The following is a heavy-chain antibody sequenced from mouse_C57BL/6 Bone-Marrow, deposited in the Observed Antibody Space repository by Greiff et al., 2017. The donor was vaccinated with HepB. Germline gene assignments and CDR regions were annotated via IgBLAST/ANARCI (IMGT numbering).Heavy chain of an antibody. Sequence: DVHLVESGGDLVKPGGSLKLSCAASGFTFSSYGMSWVRQTPDKRLEWVATISSGGSYTYYPDSVKGRFTISRDNAKNTLYLQMSSLKSEDTAMYYCARQGKGGYFDVWGTGTTVTVSS. D-gene: IGHD1-3*01. V-gene: IGHV5-6*01. CDR1: GFTFSSYG. CDR3: ARQGKGGYFDV. CDR2: ISSGGSYT. J-gene: IGHJ1*03.